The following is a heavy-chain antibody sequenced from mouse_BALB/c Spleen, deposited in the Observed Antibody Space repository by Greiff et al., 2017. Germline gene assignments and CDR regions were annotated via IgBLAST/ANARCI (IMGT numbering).Heavy chain of an antibody. J-gene: IGHJ4*01. CDR3: ARDALYYTAMDY. CDR2: IWAGGST. CDR1: GFSLTSYG. V-gene: IGHV2-9*02. Sequence: VNVVESGPGLVAPSQSLSITCTVSGFSLTSYGVHWVRQPPGKGLEWLGVIWAGGSTNYNSALMSRLSISKDNSKSQVFLKMNSLQTDDTAMYYCARDALYYTAMDYWGQGTSVTVSS. D-gene: IGHD2-1*01.